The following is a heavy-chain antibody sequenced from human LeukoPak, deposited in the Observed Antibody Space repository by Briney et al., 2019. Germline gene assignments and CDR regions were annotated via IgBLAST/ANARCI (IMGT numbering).Heavy chain of an antibody. J-gene: IGHJ4*02. CDR2: TYYTGST. Sequence: KPSETLSRTCTLSGGSITNTKYYWGWIRQPPGKGLEWIGSTYYTGSTYYNPSLKSRVTISVDTSKNQFSLKLRSVTAADTALYYCTRHTGYISGQYSNYEDSWGQGTLVTVSS. V-gene: IGHV4-39*01. CDR1: GGSITNTKYY. CDR3: TRHTGYISGQYSNYEDS. D-gene: IGHD4-11*01.